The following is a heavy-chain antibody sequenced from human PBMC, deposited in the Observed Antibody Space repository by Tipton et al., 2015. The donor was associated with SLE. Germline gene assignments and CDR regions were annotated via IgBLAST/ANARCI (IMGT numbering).Heavy chain of an antibody. CDR3: AREKENTGWFWLNAFDV. V-gene: IGHV4-39*02. Sequence: TLSLTCTVSGVSITSSDYYWAWIRQPPGEGMQWIGNIYYSSGTKYYNPSLRGRVTVSLDTTKNHFSLNLNSVTAADTAIYYCAREKENTGWFWLNAFDVWGRGTLVTVST. CDR2: IYYSSGTK. D-gene: IGHD6-19*01. CDR1: GVSITSSDYY. J-gene: IGHJ3*01.